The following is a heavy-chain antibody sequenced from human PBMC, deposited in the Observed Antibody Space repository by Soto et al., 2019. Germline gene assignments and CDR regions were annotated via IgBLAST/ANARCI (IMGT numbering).Heavy chain of an antibody. J-gene: IGHJ3*02. D-gene: IGHD3-9*01. V-gene: IGHV3-74*01. CDR1: GFTFRSYW. CDR3: ARETDWLAFDI. CDR2: INSDGSST. Sequence: PGGSLRLSCAASGFTFRSYWMHWVRQAPGKGLVWVSRINSDGSSTSYADSVKGRFTISRDNAKNTLYLQMNSLRAEDTAVYYCARETDWLAFDIWGQGTMVTVSS.